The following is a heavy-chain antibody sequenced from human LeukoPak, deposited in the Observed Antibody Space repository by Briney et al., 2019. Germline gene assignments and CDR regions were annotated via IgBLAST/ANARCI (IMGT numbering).Heavy chain of an antibody. D-gene: IGHD3-22*01. J-gene: IGHJ5*02. CDR1: GFTFSDYY. CDR2: ISSSGSTI. CDR3: ARDLSYYYDSSGPRPSNWFDP. Sequence: GGSLRLSCAASGFTFSDYYMSWIRQAPGKGLEWVSYISSSGSTIYYADSVKGRFTISRDNAKNSLYLQMNSLRAEDTAVYYCARDLSYYYDSSGPRPSNWFDPWGQGTLVTVYS. V-gene: IGHV3-11*01.